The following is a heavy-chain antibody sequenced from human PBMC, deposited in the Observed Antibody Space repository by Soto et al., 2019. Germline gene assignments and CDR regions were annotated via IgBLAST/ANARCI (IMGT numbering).Heavy chain of an antibody. D-gene: IGHD4-4*01. CDR2: IYYSGST. CDR1: GGSISRGGYY. CDR3: ARDSKTTVTTIFYYYYGMDV. J-gene: IGHJ6*02. Sequence: SETLSLTCTVSGGSISRGGYYWSWIHQHPGKGLEWIGYIYYSGSTYYNPSLKSRVTISVDTSKNQFSLKLSSVTAADTAVYYCARDSKTTVTTIFYYYYGMDVWGQGTTVTVSS. V-gene: IGHV4-31*03.